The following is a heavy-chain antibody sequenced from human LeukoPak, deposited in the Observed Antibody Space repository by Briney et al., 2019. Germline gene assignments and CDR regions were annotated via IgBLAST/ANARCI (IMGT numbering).Heavy chain of an antibody. V-gene: IGHV4-39*01. D-gene: IGHD3-10*01. J-gene: IGHJ4*02. CDR2: IYYSGSI. Sequence: SETLSLICTVSGGSISSGSYYWGWIRQPPGKGLEWIGSIYYSGSIYYNPSLKSRFTISVDTSKNQFSLKLSSVTAANTDVYYCARQRAQYGSGSYYNVFPTDYFDYWGQGTLVTVSS. CDR3: ARQRAQYGSGSYYNVFPTDYFDY. CDR1: GGSISSGSYY.